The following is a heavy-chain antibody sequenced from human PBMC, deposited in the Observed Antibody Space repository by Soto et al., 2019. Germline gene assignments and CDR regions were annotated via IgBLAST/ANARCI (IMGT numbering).Heavy chain of an antibody. V-gene: IGHV2-26*01. CDR2: IFSHDKK. D-gene: IGHD3-10*01. CDR1: GFSLTDPRVG. CDR3: TRMGSGVPDTGSYYYYGRAL. Sequence: SVPTVVNPTETLTLACTVSGFSLTDPRVGVSWIRQPPGKALEWLAHIFSHDKKSYNTSLQSRLTISKDTSKSQVVLIMTKMEPGDKATYYCTRMGSGVPDTGSYYYYGRALWGQGPTVSV. J-gene: IGHJ6*02.